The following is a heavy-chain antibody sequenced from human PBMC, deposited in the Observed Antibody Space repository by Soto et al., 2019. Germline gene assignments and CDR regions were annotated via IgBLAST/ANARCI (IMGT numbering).Heavy chain of an antibody. J-gene: IGHJ5*02. V-gene: IGHV3-74*01. CDR1: GFIFISYW. CDR3: ARDLGYCSGGSCYLNRFDP. D-gene: IGHD2-15*01. CDR2: INSEGSNT. Sequence: PGGSLRLSCAASGFIFISYWMHWVRQAPGKGLVWVSRINSEGSNTSYADSVKGRFTISRDNAKNTLYLQMNSLRAEDTAVYYCARDLGYCSGGSCYLNRFDPWGQGILVTVSS.